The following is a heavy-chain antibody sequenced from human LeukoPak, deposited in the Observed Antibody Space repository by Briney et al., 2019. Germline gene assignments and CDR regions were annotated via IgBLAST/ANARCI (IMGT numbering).Heavy chain of an antibody. CDR3: AREAAAARWGWYMDV. Sequence: SQTLSLTCTVSGGPISSGDYYWSWIRHPPGKGLEWIGYIYYSGSTYYNPSLKSRVTISVDTSKNQFSLKLSAVTASDTAVYYCAREAAAARWGWYMDVWGKGTTVTVSS. CDR1: GGPISSGDYY. V-gene: IGHV4-30-4*08. CDR2: IYYSGST. D-gene: IGHD6-13*01. J-gene: IGHJ6*03.